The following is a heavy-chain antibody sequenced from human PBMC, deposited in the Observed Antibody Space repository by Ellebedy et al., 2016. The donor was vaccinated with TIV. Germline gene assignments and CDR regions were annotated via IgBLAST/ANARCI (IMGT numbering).Heavy chain of an antibody. CDR2: IYYSGST. D-gene: IGHD3-22*01. CDR1: GGSISSYY. CDR3: ARCPHYYDSSGYYYAWFDP. Sequence: SETLSLXXTVSGGSISSYYWSWIRQPPGKGLEWIGYIYYSGSTNYNPSLKSRVTISVDTSKNQFSLKLSSVTAADTAVYYCARCPHYYDSSGYYYAWFDPWGQGTLVTVSS. J-gene: IGHJ5*02. V-gene: IGHV4-59*01.